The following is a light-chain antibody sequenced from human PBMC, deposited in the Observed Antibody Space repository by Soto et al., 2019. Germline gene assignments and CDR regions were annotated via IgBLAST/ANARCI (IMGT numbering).Light chain of an antibody. V-gene: IGLV2-14*01. J-gene: IGLJ2*01. CDR3: SSYTSSNTLVV. CDR2: DVS. CDR1: SSDVGASNY. Sequence: QSALTQPASVSGSPGQSITISCTGTSSDVGASNYVSWYQQHPGKAPKLMMYDVSNRPSGVSNRFSGSKSGNTASLTISGLQAEDEADYYCSSYTSSNTLVVFGGGTKVTVL.